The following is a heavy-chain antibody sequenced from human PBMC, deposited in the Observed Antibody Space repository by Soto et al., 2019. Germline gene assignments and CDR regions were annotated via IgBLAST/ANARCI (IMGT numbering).Heavy chain of an antibody. CDR3: ARAAEQRPIDY. D-gene: IGHD6-19*01. CDR2: ISVDGRST. J-gene: IGHJ4*02. CDR1: GFTLSAYG. Sequence: GGSLRLSCAASGFTLSAYGMHWVRQVPGKGLLWVSRISVDGRSTTYADSVRGRFTISRDNAKNTLYLQMGTLRAEDTAVYYCARAAEQRPIDYWGQGSLVTVSS. V-gene: IGHV3-74*01.